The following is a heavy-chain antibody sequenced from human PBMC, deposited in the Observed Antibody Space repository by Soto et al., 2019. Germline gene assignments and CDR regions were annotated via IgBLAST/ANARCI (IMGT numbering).Heavy chain of an antibody. V-gene: IGHV4-30-4*01. CDR2: IYYSGST. D-gene: IGHD6-13*01. CDR1: GGSISSGDYY. CDR3: ARDVRGGIAAAGGPYYFDY. J-gene: IGHJ4*02. Sequence: QVQLQESGPGLVKPSQTLSLTCTVSGGSISSGDYYWSWIRQPPGKGLEWIGYIYYSGSTYYNPSLKSRVTISVDTSKNQFSLKLSSVTAADTAVYYCARDVRGGIAAAGGPYYFDYWGQGTLVTVSS.